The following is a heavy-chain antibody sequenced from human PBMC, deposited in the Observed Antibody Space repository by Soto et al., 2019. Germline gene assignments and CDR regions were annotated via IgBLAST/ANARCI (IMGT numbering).Heavy chain of an antibody. CDR3: ARGDIVVVPAAIKGLYYYYYYMDV. CDR1: GGSFSCYY. Sequence: PSETLSLTCAVYGGSFSCYYWSWIRQPPGKGLEWIGEINHSGSTNYNPSLKSRVTISVDTSKNQFSLKLSSVTAADTAVYYCARGDIVVVPAAIKGLYYYYYYMDVWGKGTTVTAP. J-gene: IGHJ6*03. D-gene: IGHD2-2*01. V-gene: IGHV4-34*01. CDR2: INHSGST.